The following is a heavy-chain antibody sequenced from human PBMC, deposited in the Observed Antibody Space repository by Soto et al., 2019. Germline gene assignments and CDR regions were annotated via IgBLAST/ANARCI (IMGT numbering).Heavy chain of an antibody. J-gene: IGHJ4*02. Sequence: QVQLVQSGAEVKKPGASVKVSCKASGYTFTSYAMHWVRQAPGQRLEWMGWINAGNGNTKYSQKFQGKVTITRDTSASTAYMELSSLRSEDTAVYYCAIDPDPPAAYFNWGQGTLVTVSS. CDR1: GYTFTSYA. D-gene: IGHD1-26*01. V-gene: IGHV1-3*01. CDR3: AIDPDPPAAYFN. CDR2: INAGNGNT.